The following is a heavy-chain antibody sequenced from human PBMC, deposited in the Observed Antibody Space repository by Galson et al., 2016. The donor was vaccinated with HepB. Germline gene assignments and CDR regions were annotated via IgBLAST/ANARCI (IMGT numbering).Heavy chain of an antibody. Sequence: SLRLPCAASGFIFNNYAMTWVRQAPGKGLEWVSSISSRSDYTYYADSVKGRFTISRDNAKHSLYLQMNSLRGEDTAVYYCARESYMIGSRVQHWGQGTLVIVSS. CDR2: ISSRSDYT. D-gene: IGHD3-22*01. V-gene: IGHV3-21*01. J-gene: IGHJ1*01. CDR1: GFIFNNYA. CDR3: ARESYMIGSRVQH.